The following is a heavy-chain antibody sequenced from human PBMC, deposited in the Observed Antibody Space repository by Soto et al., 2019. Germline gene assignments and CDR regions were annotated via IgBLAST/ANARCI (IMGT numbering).Heavy chain of an antibody. Sequence: QVQLVQSGAEVKKPGASVKVSCKASGDTFTDYYIHWVRQAPGQGLEWMGTVNPSGGHTTYAQHFLGRMTMTRDTSASTPYMELARLTSEDTAIYFCARGGHVVVVTAALDYWGQGTLVTVSS. CDR2: VNPSGGHT. D-gene: IGHD2-21*02. CDR1: GDTFTDYY. CDR3: ARGGHVVVVTAALDY. V-gene: IGHV1-46*01. J-gene: IGHJ4*02.